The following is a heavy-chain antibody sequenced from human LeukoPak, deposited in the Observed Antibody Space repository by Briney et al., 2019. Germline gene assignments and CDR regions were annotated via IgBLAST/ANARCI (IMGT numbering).Heavy chain of an antibody. CDR3: ARVYWHENAEYLQH. CDR2: IYSDDSA. J-gene: IGHJ1*01. V-gene: IGHV3-66*01. CDR1: GFTFTSYY. D-gene: IGHD2-15*01. Sequence: GGSLRLSCAASGFTFTSYYMSWVRQAPGKGLEWVSVIYSDDSAYYAESVKGRFTISTDHSKNTLYLQMNNLRAEDTAVFYCARVYWHENAEYLQHWGQGTLVTVSS.